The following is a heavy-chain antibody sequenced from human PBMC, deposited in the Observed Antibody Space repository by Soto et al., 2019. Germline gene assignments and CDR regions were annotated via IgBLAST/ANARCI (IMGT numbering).Heavy chain of an antibody. CDR2: VHHSKGA. Sequence: SDTRSLRWVFAANSTREDIVWSLVRQSPGKGLEWIGEVHHSKGALYNPSLSSRVTVSADVFSNKFFLEVRSVGAADTAVYYCAREGRYNLNSWVQGTPVTVSS. D-gene: IGHD1-20*01. CDR1: ANSTREDIV. J-gene: IGHJ4*02. V-gene: IGHV4-4*02. CDR3: AREGRYNLNS.